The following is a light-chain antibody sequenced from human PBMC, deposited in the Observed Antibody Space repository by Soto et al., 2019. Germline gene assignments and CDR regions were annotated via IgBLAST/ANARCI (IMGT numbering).Light chain of an antibody. V-gene: IGKV3-20*01. CDR1: QSVSSSS. CDR2: GAS. CDR3: QQYDTSPLT. Sequence: EIVLTQSPGTLSLSPGEGATVSCRASQSVSSSSLAWDQQKPGQAPRLLIYGASSRATGIPDRFSGSGSGTDFTLTISRLEPEDFAVYDCQQYDTSPLTFGGGTKVDIK. J-gene: IGKJ4*01.